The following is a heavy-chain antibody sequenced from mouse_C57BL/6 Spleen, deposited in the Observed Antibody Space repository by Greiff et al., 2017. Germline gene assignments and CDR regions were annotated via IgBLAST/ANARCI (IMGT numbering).Heavy chain of an antibody. Sequence: EVHLVESGGGLVKPGGSLKLSCAASGFTFSSYAMSWVRQTPEKRLEWVATISDGGSYTYYPDNVKGRFTISRDNAKNNLYLQMSHLKSEDTAMYYCARGGYYSNYEFAYWGQGTLVTVSA. CDR3: ARGGYYSNYEFAY. D-gene: IGHD2-5*01. V-gene: IGHV5-4*01. CDR2: ISDGGSYT. CDR1: GFTFSSYA. J-gene: IGHJ3*01.